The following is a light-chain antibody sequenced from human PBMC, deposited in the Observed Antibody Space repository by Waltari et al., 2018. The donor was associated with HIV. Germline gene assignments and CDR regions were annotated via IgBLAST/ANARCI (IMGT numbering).Light chain of an antibody. J-gene: IGKJ2*01. CDR1: QTISAK. CDR3: QQYDSGPRGIT. V-gene: IGKV3-15*01. Sequence: IVMTPSPPTLSVSPGQRVTLSIRASQTISAKVAWYQQRPGPPPTLLIYEAATRPTGIPARFSGSWSGTEFTLTISSLQSEDFATYFCQQYDSGPRGITFGQGTMLEIK. CDR2: EAA.